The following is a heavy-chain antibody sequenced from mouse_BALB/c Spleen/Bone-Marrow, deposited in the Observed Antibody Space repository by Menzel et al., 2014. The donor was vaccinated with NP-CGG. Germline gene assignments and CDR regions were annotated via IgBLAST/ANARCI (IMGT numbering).Heavy chain of an antibody. V-gene: IGHV1-69*01. CDR3: ARGGHDFSLDY. CDR2: IDTSVSYT. CDR1: GYTFTDNW. J-gene: IGHJ4*01. D-gene: IGHD2-4*01. Sequence: QVQLKESGAELGMPGASVKMSCKASGYTFTDNWIYWVKQRPGQDLEWIGAIDTSVSYTNFNQKFMGKASLTVDASSSTAYMQVSSLTSDDSAVYYCARGGHDFSLDYWGQGTSVTVSS.